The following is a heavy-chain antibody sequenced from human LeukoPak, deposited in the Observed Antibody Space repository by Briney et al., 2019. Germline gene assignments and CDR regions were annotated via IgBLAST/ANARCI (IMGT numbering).Heavy chain of an antibody. CDR2: ISYDGSNK. J-gene: IGHJ6*02. V-gene: IGHV3-30-3*01. CDR3: AGVSRHYYYGMDV. CDR1: GFTFSSYA. Sequence: GRSLRLSCAASGFTFSSYAMHWVRQAPGKGLEWVAVISYDGSNKYYADSVKGRFTISRDNSKNTLYLQMNSLRAEDTAVYYCAGVSRHYYYGMDVWGQGTTVTVSS.